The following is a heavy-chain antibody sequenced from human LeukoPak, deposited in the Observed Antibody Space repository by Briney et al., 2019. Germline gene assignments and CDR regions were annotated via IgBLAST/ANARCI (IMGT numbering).Heavy chain of an antibody. CDR1: GFTFGDYA. V-gene: IGHV3-49*03. J-gene: IGHJ4*02. CDR2: IRSKAYGGTT. CDR3: TRAEPAITMVRGVIRPHKGPSFDY. D-gene: IGHD3-10*01. Sequence: GGSLRLSCTASGFTFGDYAMSWFRQAPGKGLEWVGFIRSKAYGGTTEYAASVKGRLTISRDDSKSIAYLQMNSLKTEDTAVYYCTRAEPAITMVRGVIRPHKGPSFDYWGQGTLVTVSS.